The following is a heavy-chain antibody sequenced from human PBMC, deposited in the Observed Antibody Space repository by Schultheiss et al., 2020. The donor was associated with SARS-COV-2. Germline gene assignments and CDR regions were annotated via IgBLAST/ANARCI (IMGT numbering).Heavy chain of an antibody. Sequence: GGSLRLSCAASGFTFSSYSMNWVRQAPGKGLEWVSYISETSHLIYYADSVKGRLTVSRDNAKNALYLEMSSLRGEDTAVYYCARFPRSGYDLDYWGQGTLVTVSS. J-gene: IGHJ4*02. CDR1: GFTFSSYS. V-gene: IGHV3-48*04. CDR3: ARFPRSGYDLDY. D-gene: IGHD5-12*01. CDR2: ISETSHLI.